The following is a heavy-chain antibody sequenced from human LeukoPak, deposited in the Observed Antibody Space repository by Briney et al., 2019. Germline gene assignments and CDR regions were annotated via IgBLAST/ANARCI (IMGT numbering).Heavy chain of an antibody. J-gene: IGHJ1*01. Sequence: PGGSLRLSCAASGFTFSSYGMHWVRQAPGKGLEWVAFIRYDGSNKYYADSVKGRFTISRDNSKNTLYPQMNSLRAEDTAVYYCAKGGIAARSWFQHWGQGTLVTVSS. CDR1: GFTFSSYG. CDR2: IRYDGSNK. D-gene: IGHD6-6*01. CDR3: AKGGIAARSWFQH. V-gene: IGHV3-30*02.